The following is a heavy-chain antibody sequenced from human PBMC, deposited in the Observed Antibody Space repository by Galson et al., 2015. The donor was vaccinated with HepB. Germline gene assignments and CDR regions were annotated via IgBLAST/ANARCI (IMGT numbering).Heavy chain of an antibody. V-gene: IGHV1-2*06. CDR1: GYTFTGYY. J-gene: IGHJ3*02. CDR3: ARLAAAGSKNAFDI. CDR2: INPNSGGT. D-gene: IGHD6-13*01. Sequence: SVKVSCKASGYTFTGYYMHWVRQAPGQGLEWMGRINPNSGGTNYAQKFQGRVTMTRDTSTSTVYMELSSLRSEDTAVYYCARLAAAGSKNAFDIWGQGTMVTVSS.